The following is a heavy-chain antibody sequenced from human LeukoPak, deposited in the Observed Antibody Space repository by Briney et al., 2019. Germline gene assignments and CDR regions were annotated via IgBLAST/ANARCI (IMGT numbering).Heavy chain of an antibody. D-gene: IGHD2-8*01. Sequence: SETLSLTCAVYGGSFSGYYWSWIRQPPGKGLEWIGEINHSGSTNYNPSLKSRVTISVDTSKNQFSLKLSSVTAADTAVYYCARGRSRILYHGSWFDPWGQGTLVTVSS. V-gene: IGHV4-34*01. CDR3: ARGRSRILYHGSWFDP. J-gene: IGHJ5*02. CDR1: GGSFSGYY. CDR2: INHSGST.